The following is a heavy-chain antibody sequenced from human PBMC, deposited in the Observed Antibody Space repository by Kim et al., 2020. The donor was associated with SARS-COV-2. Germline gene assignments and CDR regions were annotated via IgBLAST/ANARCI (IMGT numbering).Heavy chain of an antibody. CDR3: AKDKGSFTMIRGVVTTTIFNYYNLDV. Sequence: GGSLRLSCVGSGFNFNNYAFNWVRQAPVKGLQWVAHISGSGGSKYYADSVWGRFSISRDNSRDTVSLEMTNLRAEDTAVYYCAKDKGSFTMIRGVVTTTIFNYYNLDVWGQGTTVTVSS. J-gene: IGHJ6*02. CDR1: GFNFNNYA. V-gene: IGHV3-23*01. D-gene: IGHD3-10*01. CDR2: ISGSGGSK.